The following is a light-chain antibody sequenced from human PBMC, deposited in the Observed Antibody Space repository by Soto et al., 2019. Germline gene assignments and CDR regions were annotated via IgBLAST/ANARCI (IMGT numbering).Light chain of an antibody. J-gene: IGLJ3*02. CDR2: ANS. CDR3: QSYDSSLSVWV. Sequence: QSVLTQPPSVSGAPGQRVTISCTGSSSNTGAGYDVHWYQRFPGTVPKLLIYANSNRPSGVPDRFSGSKSGTSASLAITGLQAEDEADYYCQSYDSSLSVWVFGGGTKLTVL. CDR1: SSNTGAGYD. V-gene: IGLV1-40*01.